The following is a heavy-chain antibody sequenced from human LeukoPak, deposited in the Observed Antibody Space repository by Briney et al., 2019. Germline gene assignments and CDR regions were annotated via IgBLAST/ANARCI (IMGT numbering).Heavy chain of an antibody. CDR1: GFTYSDNG. Sequence: TGGSLRLSCEACGFTYSDNGMHWLRQAPGKGLEGVAVIWYAGTEKYYADSVKGRFTISRDNSKNKLYLEMNSLRAEDTAVYYCAKDPEVWGSERFIDYWGQGTLVTVSS. J-gene: IGHJ4*02. CDR3: AKDPEVWGSERFIDY. CDR2: IWYAGTEK. V-gene: IGHV3-33*06. D-gene: IGHD3-16*02.